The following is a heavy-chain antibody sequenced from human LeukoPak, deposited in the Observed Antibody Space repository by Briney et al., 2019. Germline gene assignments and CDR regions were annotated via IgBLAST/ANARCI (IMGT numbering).Heavy chain of an antibody. Sequence: PGGSLRLSCAASGFSFSFYGMHWVRQAPGKGLEWVAFIPSDGSNKYYADSVRGRFTISRDNSKSTLSLQMNSLRAEDTAIYYCATYRQVLLPFESWGQGTLVTVSS. V-gene: IGHV3-30*02. CDR1: GFSFSFYG. D-gene: IGHD2-8*02. J-gene: IGHJ4*02. CDR2: IPSDGSNK. CDR3: ATYRQVLLPFES.